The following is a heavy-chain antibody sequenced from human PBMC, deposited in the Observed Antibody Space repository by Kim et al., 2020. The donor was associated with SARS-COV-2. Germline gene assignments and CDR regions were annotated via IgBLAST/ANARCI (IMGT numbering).Heavy chain of an antibody. Sequence: GGSLRLSCAASGFTFSSYSMNWVRQAPGKGLEWVSSISSSSSYIYYADSVKGRFTISRDNAKNSLYLQMNSLRAEDTAVYYCARVRDYYDSSGYSDYWGQGTLVTVSS. CDR1: GFTFSSYS. CDR2: ISSSSSYI. J-gene: IGHJ4*02. CDR3: ARVRDYYDSSGYSDY. D-gene: IGHD3-22*01. V-gene: IGHV3-21*01.